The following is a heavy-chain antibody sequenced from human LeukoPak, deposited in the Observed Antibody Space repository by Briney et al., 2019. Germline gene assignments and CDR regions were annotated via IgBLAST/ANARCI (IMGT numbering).Heavy chain of an antibody. D-gene: IGHD1-1*01. V-gene: IGHV4-4*02. CDR1: GDSISTSNW. J-gene: IGHJ4*02. CDR3: ARGYLTPYYFDY. CDR2: IYHSGST. Sequence: SETLSLTRAVSGDSISTSNWWSWVRQPPGKGLEWIGYIYHSGSTYYNPSLKSRVTISVDRSKNQFSLKLSSVTAADTAVYYCARGYLTPYYFDYWGQGTLVTVSS.